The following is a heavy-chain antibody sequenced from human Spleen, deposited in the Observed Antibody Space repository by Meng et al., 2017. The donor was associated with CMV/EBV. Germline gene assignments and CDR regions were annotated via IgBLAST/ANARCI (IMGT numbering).Heavy chain of an antibody. CDR1: DYA. D-gene: IGHD3-10*01. V-gene: IGHV3-20*03. CDR3: ARGKKNSGNYKSIYYYAMDV. CDR2: INWNGRST. Sequence: DYAMTWVRQVPGKGLEWVSGINWNGRSTGYADSVKGRFTISRDNAQNSLYLQMNSLRAEDTALYYCARGKKNSGNYKSIYYYAMDVWGQGTTVTVSS. J-gene: IGHJ6*02.